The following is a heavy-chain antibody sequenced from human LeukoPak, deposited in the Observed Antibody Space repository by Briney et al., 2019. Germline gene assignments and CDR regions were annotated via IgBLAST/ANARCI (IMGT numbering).Heavy chain of an antibody. V-gene: IGHV4-34*01. CDR1: GGSFSGYY. CDR2: INHSGST. CDR3: AGSGSSSWPTYYYYYMDV. J-gene: IGHJ6*03. Sequence: SETLSLTCAVYGGSFSGYYWSWIRQPPGKGLEWIREINHSGSTNYNPSLKSRVTISVDTSKNQFSLKLSSVTAADTAVYYCAGSGSSSWPTYYYYYMDVWGKGTTVTVSS. D-gene: IGHD6-13*01.